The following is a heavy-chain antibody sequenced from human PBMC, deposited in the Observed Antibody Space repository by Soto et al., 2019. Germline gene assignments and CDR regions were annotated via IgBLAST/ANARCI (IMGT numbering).Heavy chain of an antibody. CDR1: GGCFSGYY. D-gene: IGHD3-16*02. CDR2: INHSGST. Sequence: PSETLSLTCAVYGGCFSGYYWSWIRQPPGKGLEWIGEINHSGSTNYNPSLKSRVTISVDTSKNQFSLKLSSVTAADTAVYYCARALDYDYIWGSYRHYYYYMDVWGKGTTVTVSS. V-gene: IGHV4-34*01. J-gene: IGHJ6*03. CDR3: ARALDYDYIWGSYRHYYYYMDV.